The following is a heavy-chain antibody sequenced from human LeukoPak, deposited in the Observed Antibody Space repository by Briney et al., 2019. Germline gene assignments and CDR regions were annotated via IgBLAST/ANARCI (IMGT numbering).Heavy chain of an antibody. CDR1: GFTFSSYA. CDR3: AKDFPTSPYSSRGNWFDP. Sequence: GGSLRLSCAASGFTFSSYAMSWVRQAPGKGLKWVSAISGSGGSTYYADSVKGRFTISRDNSKNTLYLQMSSLRAEDTAVYYCAKDFPTSPYSSRGNWFDPWGQGTLVTVSS. V-gene: IGHV3-23*01. D-gene: IGHD6-13*01. J-gene: IGHJ5*02. CDR2: ISGSGGST.